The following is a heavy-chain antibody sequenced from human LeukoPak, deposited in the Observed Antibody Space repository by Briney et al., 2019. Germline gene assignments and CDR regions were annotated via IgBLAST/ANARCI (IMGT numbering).Heavy chain of an antibody. J-gene: IGHJ5*02. Sequence: GGSLRLSCAASGFTFSSYGMHWVRQAPGKGLEGVAFIRYDGSNKYYADSVKGRFTISRDNSKNTLYLQMNSLRAEDTAVYYCAKDKEYCSGGSCYGGRFDPWGQGTLVTVSS. V-gene: IGHV3-30*02. CDR3: AKDKEYCSGGSCYGGRFDP. CDR2: IRYDGSNK. D-gene: IGHD2-15*01. CDR1: GFTFSSYG.